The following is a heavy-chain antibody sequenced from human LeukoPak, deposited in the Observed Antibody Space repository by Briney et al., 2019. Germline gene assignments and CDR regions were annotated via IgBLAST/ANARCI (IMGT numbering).Heavy chain of an antibody. V-gene: IGHV3-48*03. J-gene: IGHJ6*02. CDR2: ISSSGSTI. CDR1: GFTFSSYE. Sequence: GGSLRLSCAASGFTFSSYEMNWVRQAPGKGLEWVSYISSSGSTIYYADPVKGRFTISRDNAKSSLYLQMNSLRAEDTAVYYCARDLTGTTAFNYYYYGMDVWGQGTTVTVSS. CDR3: ARDLTGTTAFNYYYYGMDV. D-gene: IGHD1-7*01.